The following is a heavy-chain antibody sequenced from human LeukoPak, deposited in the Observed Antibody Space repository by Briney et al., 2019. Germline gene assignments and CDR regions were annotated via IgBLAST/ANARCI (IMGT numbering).Heavy chain of an antibody. CDR3: ARGSITMVRGVIPYFDY. V-gene: IGHV3-48*03. J-gene: IGHJ4*02. D-gene: IGHD3-10*01. CDR2: ISSSGSTI. CDR1: GFTLSSYE. Sequence: GGSLRLSCAASGFTLSSYEMNWVRQAPRKGLEWVSYISSSGSTIYYADSVKGRFTISRDNAKNSLYLQMNSLRAEDTAVYYCARGSITMVRGVIPYFDYWGQGTLVTVSS.